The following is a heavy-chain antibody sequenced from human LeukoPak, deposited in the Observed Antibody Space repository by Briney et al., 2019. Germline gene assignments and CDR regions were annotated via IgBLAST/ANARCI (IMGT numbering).Heavy chain of an antibody. J-gene: IGHJ6*02. CDR2: ISGSGGST. CDR3: AKTYYDFWSGYYYH. V-gene: IGHV3-23*01. CDR1: GFTFSTYA. D-gene: IGHD3-3*01. Sequence: GGSLRLSCAASGFTFSTYAVNWVRQAPGKGLEWVSAISGSGGSTYYADSVKGRFTISRDNSKNTLYLQMNSLRAEDTAVYYCAKTYYDFWSGYYYHWGQGTTVTVSS.